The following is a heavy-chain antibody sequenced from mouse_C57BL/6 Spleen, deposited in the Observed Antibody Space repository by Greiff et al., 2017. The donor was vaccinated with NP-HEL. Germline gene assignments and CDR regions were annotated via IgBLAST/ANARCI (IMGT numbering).Heavy chain of an antibody. CDR3: ASVVTTGGFAY. CDR1: GYAFSSSW. D-gene: IGHD2-2*01. J-gene: IGHJ3*01. CDR2: IYPGDGDT. Sequence: QVQLQQSGPELVKPGASVKISCKASGYAFSSSWMNWVKQRPGKGLEWIGRIYPGDGDTNYNGKFKGKATLTADKSSSTAYMQLSSLTSEDSAVYFGASVVTTGGFAYWGQGTLVTVSA. V-gene: IGHV1-82*01.